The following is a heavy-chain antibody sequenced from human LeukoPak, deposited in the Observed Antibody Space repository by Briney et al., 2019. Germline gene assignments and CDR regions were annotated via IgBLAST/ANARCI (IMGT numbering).Heavy chain of an antibody. J-gene: IGHJ4*02. CDR3: ARHRDYFDY. CDR1: GFDLSDYY. CDR2: ISSSGGNI. D-gene: IGHD1-14*01. V-gene: IGHV3-11*01. Sequence: GGSLRLSCVVSGFDLSDYYMSWIRQAPGKGLEWISYISSSGGNIYFADSVKGRFTMSRDNARGSLYLQMNSLRADDTAIYYCARHRDYFDYWGQGTLVTVSS.